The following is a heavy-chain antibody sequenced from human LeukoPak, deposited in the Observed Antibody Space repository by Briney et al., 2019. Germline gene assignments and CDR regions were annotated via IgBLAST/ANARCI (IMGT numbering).Heavy chain of an antibody. Sequence: PGGSLRLSCAASGFTFSSYGTHWVRQAPGKGLEWVAVIWYDGSNKYYADSVKGRFTISRDNSKNTLYLQMNSLRAEDTAVYYCARADTVTTNYYYYGMDVWGQGTTVTVSS. J-gene: IGHJ6*02. CDR1: GFTFSSYG. CDR2: IWYDGSNK. V-gene: IGHV3-33*01. CDR3: ARADTVTTNYYYYGMDV. D-gene: IGHD4-17*01.